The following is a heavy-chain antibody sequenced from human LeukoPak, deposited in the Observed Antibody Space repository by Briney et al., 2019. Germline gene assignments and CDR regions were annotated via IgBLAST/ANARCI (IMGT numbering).Heavy chain of an antibody. Sequence: GGSLRLSCAASGFTFSSYAMSWVRQAPGKGLEWVSAISGSGGSTYYADSVKGRFTISRDNSKNTLYLQMNSLRAEDTAVYYCAKDRSSGWYPSYGMDVWGQGTTVTVSS. CDR1: GFTFSSYA. CDR3: AKDRSSGWYPSYGMDV. CDR2: ISGSGGST. D-gene: IGHD6-19*01. J-gene: IGHJ6*02. V-gene: IGHV3-23*01.